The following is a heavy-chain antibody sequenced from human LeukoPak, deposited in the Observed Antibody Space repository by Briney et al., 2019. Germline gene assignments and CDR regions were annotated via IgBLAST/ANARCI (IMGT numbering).Heavy chain of an antibody. CDR1: GFTFSSYA. CDR3: ARDPSPYYYYGMDV. J-gene: IGHJ6*02. CDR2: ISYDGSNK. V-gene: IGHV3-30*04. Sequence: GGSLRLSCAASGFTFSSYAIHWVRQAPGKGLEWVAVISYDGSNKYYADSVKGRFTISRDNSKNTLYLQMNSLRAEDTAVYYCARDPSPYYYYGMDVWGQGTTVTVSS.